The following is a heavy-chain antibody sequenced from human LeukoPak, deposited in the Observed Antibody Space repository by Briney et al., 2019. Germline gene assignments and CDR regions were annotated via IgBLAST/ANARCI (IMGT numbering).Heavy chain of an antibody. CDR2: ISYSGGT. Sequence: SETLSLTCTVSGGSISNYYWSWIRQPPGKGLEWIGYISYSGGTNYNPSLKSRVSMSVDTSKNQFSLMLSSVTAADTAVYYCARQNYFDFWGPGTLVTVSS. CDR3: ARQNYFDF. CDR1: GGSISNYY. V-gene: IGHV4-59*08. J-gene: IGHJ4*02.